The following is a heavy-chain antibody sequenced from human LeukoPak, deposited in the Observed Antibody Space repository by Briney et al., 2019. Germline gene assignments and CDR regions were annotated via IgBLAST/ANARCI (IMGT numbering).Heavy chain of an antibody. CDR1: GYSLTTYY. CDR2: INPSGGGT. Sequence: GASVKVSCKASGYSLTTYYMHWVRQAPGRGLEWMAIINPSGGGTKYAQKFQVRVTMTRDTTTNTVYMKLSSLRTEDTSVYYCASVYLYGMDVWGQGTTVTVSS. V-gene: IGHV1-46*01. CDR3: ASVYLYGMDV. J-gene: IGHJ6*02. D-gene: IGHD2-8*01.